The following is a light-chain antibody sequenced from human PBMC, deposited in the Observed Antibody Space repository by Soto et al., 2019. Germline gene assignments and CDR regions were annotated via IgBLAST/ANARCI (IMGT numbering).Light chain of an antibody. CDR3: QQYTSYSWT. J-gene: IGKJ1*01. CDR2: DAS. Sequence: DIQMTQSPSTLSASVADRVTISCRASQSINSWLAWYQQKPGKAPQILIYDASTLKSGVPSRFSASGSGTEFTLIISSLQPDDFATYYCQQYTSYSWTFGQGTKVDI. CDR1: QSINSW. V-gene: IGKV1-5*01.